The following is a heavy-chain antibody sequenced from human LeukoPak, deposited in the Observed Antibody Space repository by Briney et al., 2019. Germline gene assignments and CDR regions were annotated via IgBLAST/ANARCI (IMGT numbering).Heavy chain of an antibody. J-gene: IGHJ4*02. D-gene: IGHD6-13*01. CDR3: ATYRLGAATFDY. CDR2: IHHSGTT. Sequence: LRLSCAASGFTFSDYYMSWIRQPPGKGLEWIGSIHHSGTTYYNPSLKSRVTISVDTSKNQFSLKLSSVTAADTAVYYCATYRLGAATFDYWGQGTLVTVSS. CDR1: GFTFSDYY. V-gene: IGHV4-38-2*01.